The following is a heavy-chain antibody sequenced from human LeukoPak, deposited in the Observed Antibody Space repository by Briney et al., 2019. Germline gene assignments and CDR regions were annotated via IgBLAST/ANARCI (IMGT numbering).Heavy chain of an antibody. V-gene: IGHV3-23*01. Sequence: PGGSLRLSCAASGFTFSSYAMSWVRQAPGKGLEWVSAISGSGGSTYYADSVKGRFTISRDNSKNTLYLQMNSLGAEDTAVYYCAKVGAGSSYYYYAMDVWGQGTTVTVSS. CDR1: GFTFSSYA. CDR2: ISGSGGST. J-gene: IGHJ6*02. CDR3: AKVGAGSSYYYYAMDV.